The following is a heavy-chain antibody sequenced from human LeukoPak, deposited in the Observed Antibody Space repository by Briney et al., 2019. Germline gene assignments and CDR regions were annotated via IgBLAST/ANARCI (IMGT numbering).Heavy chain of an antibody. Sequence: TSETLSLTCTVSGGSISSYYWSWIRQPPGKGLEWVGYIYYSGSTNYNPSLKSRVTISVDTSKNHFSLKLSSVTAADTAVYYCASYSYYYDSSGYFDYWGQGTLVTVSS. CDR2: IYYSGST. D-gene: IGHD3-22*01. CDR3: ASYSYYYDSSGYFDY. V-gene: IGHV4-59*01. CDR1: GGSISSYY. J-gene: IGHJ4*02.